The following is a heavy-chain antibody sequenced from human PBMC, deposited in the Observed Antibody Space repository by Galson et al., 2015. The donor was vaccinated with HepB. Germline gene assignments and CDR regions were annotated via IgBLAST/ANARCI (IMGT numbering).Heavy chain of an antibody. CDR3: AKDSGWLTYYFDY. Sequence: SLRLSCAASGFTFDDYAMHWVRQAPGKGLEWVSGISWNSGSIGYADSVKGRFTISRDNAKNSLYLRMNSLRAEDTALYYCAKDSGWLTYYFDYWGQGTLVTVSS. CDR2: ISWNSGSI. J-gene: IGHJ4*02. V-gene: IGHV3-9*01. D-gene: IGHD5-24*01. CDR1: GFTFDDYA.